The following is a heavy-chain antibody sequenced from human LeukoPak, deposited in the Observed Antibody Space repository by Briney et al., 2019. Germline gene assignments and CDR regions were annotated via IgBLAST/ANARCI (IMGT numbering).Heavy chain of an antibody. CDR1: GFTFSSSW. V-gene: IGHV3-74*01. Sequence: GGSLRLSCVASGFTFSSSWMHWVRQAPGKGLVWVSRIKSEGSSTSYADSVKGRFTISRDNAKSTLYLQMNALRGEDTAVYYCASEEGGLDVWGQGTTVTVSS. CDR2: IKSEGSST. J-gene: IGHJ6*02. CDR3: ASEEGGLDV.